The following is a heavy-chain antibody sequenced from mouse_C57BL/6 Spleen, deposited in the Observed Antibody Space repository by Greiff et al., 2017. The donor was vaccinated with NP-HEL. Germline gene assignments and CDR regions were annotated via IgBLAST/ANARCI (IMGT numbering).Heavy chain of an antibody. D-gene: IGHD2-5*01. CDR1: GYTFTSYW. CDR3: ARRYSNSAWFAY. V-gene: IGHV1-55*01. Sequence: QVQLQQPGAELVKPGASVKMSCKASGYTFTSYWITWVKQRPGQGLEWIGDIYPGSGSTNYNEKFKSKATLTVDTSSSTAYMQLSSLTSEDSAVDYCARRYSNSAWFAYWGQGTLVTVSA. CDR2: IYPGSGST. J-gene: IGHJ3*01.